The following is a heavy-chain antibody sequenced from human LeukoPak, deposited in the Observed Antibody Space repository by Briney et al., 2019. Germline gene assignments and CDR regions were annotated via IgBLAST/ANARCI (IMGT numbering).Heavy chain of an antibody. V-gene: IGHV3-23*01. CDR1: GFTLSSYA. D-gene: IGHD3-3*01. J-gene: IGHJ5*02. Sequence: PGGSLRLSCVGSGFTLSSYAMTWVRQAPGKGLQWVSAISGNGFRVFYAESVTGRFTISRDNSKNTLYLQMNSLRAEDTAVYYCASQGYYDFWSGRNWFDPWGQGTLVTVSS. CDR3: ASQGYYDFWSGRNWFDP. CDR2: ISGNGFRV.